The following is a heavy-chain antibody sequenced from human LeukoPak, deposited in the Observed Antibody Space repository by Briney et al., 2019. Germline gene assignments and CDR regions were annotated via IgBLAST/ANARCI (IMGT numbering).Heavy chain of an antibody. CDR2: ISGSGGST. CDR3: AKAGYDFWSGYPNFDY. CDR1: GFTFSSYA. J-gene: IGHJ4*02. D-gene: IGHD3-3*01. V-gene: IGHV3-23*01. Sequence: GSLRLSCAASGFTFSSYAMSWVRQAPGKGLEWVSAISGSGGSTYYADSVKGRFTISRDNSKNTLYLRMNSLRAEDTAVYYCAKAGYDFWSGYPNFDYWGQGTLVTVSS.